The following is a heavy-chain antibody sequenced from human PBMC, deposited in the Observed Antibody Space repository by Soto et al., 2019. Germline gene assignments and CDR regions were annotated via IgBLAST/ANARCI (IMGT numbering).Heavy chain of an antibody. CDR3: ARDIRGYSRAFDS. V-gene: IGHV4-61*01. D-gene: IGHD5-18*01. CDR1: GYSVSSDNYY. J-gene: IGHJ4*02. CDR2: IYSSGST. Sequence: PXETLSLTCTVSGYSVSSDNYYWTWIRQPPGKGLEWIGYIYSSGSTNYNPSLKSRVTISLDTSSNQFSLKLTSVTAADTAVYYCARDIRGYSRAFDSWGQGTLVTVSS.